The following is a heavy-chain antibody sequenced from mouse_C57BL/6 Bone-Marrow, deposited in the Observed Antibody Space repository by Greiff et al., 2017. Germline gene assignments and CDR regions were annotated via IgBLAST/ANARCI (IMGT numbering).Heavy chain of an antibody. Sequence: VQLQQSGPELVKPGASVKISCKASGYTFTDYYMNWVKQSHGKSLEWIGDINPNNGGTSYNQKFKGKATLTVDKSSSTAYMELRSLTSEDSAVYYCARWPFYYGSSYPYYAMDYWGQGTSVTVSS. CDR3: ARWPFYYGSSYPYYAMDY. CDR2: INPNNGGT. J-gene: IGHJ4*01. V-gene: IGHV1-26*01. CDR1: GYTFTDYY. D-gene: IGHD1-1*01.